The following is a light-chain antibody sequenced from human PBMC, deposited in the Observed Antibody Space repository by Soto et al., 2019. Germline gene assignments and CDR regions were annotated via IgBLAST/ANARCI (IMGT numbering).Light chain of an antibody. J-gene: IGKJ4*01. V-gene: IGKV1-5*01. CDR1: QSISSW. CDR2: DAS. CDR3: QQLRMYPST. Sequence: IHITQSPSTLSASVLYRVTITFLASQSISSWLAWYQQKPGKAPKLLIYDASSLESGVPSRFSGSGSGTDFALTITSLQAEDFATYYCQQLRMYPSTFGGGTKVDIK.